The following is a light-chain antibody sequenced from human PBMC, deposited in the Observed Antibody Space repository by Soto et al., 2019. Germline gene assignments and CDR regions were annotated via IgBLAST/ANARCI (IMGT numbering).Light chain of an antibody. CDR2: EVS. CDR3: SSYRSPSTLV. CDR1: SSDFGGYNS. V-gene: IGLV2-14*01. J-gene: IGLJ3*02. Sequence: QSALTQPASVSGSPGQSITISCTGTSSDFGGYNSVSWYQQHPGKAPKLMIYEVSNRPSGVSNRFSGSKSGDTASLTISGLQAEDEADYYCSSYRSPSTLVFGGGTKLTVL.